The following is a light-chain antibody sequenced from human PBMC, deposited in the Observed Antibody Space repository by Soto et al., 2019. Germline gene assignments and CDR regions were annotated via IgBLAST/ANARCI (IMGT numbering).Light chain of an antibody. V-gene: IGKV1-5*03. CDR2: RAS. CDR1: QSISSC. CDR3: QQNNSYPET. Sequence: DIQMTQSPSTLSASLGDRATISCRASQSISSCLAWYQQKPGKAPKLLIYRASSIDSGVPSRFSGSGSGTEFTLTISSLQPDDFATYYRQQNNSYPETFGQGTKLEIK. J-gene: IGKJ2*01.